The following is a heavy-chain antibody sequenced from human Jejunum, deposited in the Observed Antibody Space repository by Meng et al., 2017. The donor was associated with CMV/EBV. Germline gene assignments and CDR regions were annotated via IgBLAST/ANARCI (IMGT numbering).Heavy chain of an antibody. CDR3: ARGSIFVSFDS. V-gene: IGHV4-30-4*01. Sequence: QVQLEESGPGLGQPPQALSLTCTVSGGSISGGDYYWSWIRQPPGKGLEWIGYIHDTGSTYYNPSLTSRVDISVGTSNNQFSLTLTSVTAADTAVYFCARGSIFVSFDSWGQGTLVTVSS. J-gene: IGHJ4*02. D-gene: IGHD3-3*01. CDR2: IHDTGST. CDR1: GGSISGGDYY.